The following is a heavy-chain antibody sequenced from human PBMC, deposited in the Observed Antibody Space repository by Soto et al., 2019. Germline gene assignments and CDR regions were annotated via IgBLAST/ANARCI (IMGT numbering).Heavy chain of an antibody. D-gene: IGHD6-13*01. CDR3: ARGGPSSSWYRGYSYYYGMDV. CDR2: INHSGST. J-gene: IGHJ6*02. Sequence: SETLSLTCAVYGGSFSGYYWSWIRQPPGRGLEWIGEINHSGSTNYNPSLKSRVTISVDTSKNQFSLKLSSVTAADTAVYYCARGGPSSSWYRGYSYYYGMDVWGQGTTVTVSS. CDR1: GGSFSGYY. V-gene: IGHV4-34*01.